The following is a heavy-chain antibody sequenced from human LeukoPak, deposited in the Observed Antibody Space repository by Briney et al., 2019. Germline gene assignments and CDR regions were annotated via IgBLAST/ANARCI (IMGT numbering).Heavy chain of an antibody. Sequence: SVTVSCKASGGTFSSYAISWVRQAPGQGLEWMGGIIPIFGTANYAQKFQGRVTITTDESTSTAYMELSSLRAEDTAVYYCAKGSYYDNSGYYYFDEWGQGTLVTVSS. CDR1: GGTFSSYA. CDR3: AKGSYYDNSGYYYFDE. CDR2: IIPIFGTA. J-gene: IGHJ4*02. V-gene: IGHV1-69*05. D-gene: IGHD3-22*01.